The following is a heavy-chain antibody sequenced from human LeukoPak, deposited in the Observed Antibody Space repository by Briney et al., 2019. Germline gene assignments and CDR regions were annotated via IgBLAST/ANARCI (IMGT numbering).Heavy chain of an antibody. CDR1: GFTFSSYW. J-gene: IGHJ6*03. V-gene: IGHV3-7*01. CDR2: IKQDGSEK. D-gene: IGHD5-12*01. Sequence: GGSLRLSCAASGFTFSSYWMSWVRQAPGKGLEWVANIKQDGSEKYYVDSVKGRFTISRDNAKNSLHLQMNSLRAEDTAVYYCASVASYYYYYMDVWGKGTTVTVSS. CDR3: ASVASYYYYYMDV.